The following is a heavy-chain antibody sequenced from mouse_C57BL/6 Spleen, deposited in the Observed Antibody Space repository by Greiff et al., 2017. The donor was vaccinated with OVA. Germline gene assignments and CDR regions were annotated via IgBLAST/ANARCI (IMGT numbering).Heavy chain of an antibody. CDR1: GYTFTSYW. CDR3: ARCYGSSPYYFDY. J-gene: IGHJ2*01. Sequence: VQLQQPGAELVMPGASVKLSCKASGYTFTSYWMHWVKQRPGQGLEWIGEIDPSDSYTNYNQKFKGKSTLTVGKSSSTAYMQLSSLTSEDSAVYYCARCYGSSPYYFDYWGQGTTLTVSS. D-gene: IGHD1-1*01. V-gene: IGHV1-69*01. CDR2: IDPSDSYT.